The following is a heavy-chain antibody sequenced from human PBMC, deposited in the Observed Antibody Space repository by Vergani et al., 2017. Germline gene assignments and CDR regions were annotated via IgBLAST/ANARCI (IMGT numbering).Heavy chain of an antibody. Sequence: QVQLQESGPGLVKPSQTLSLTCTVSGGSISSGGYYWSWIRQHPGKGLEWIGYIYYSGSTYYNPSLQSRVTISVDTSKNQFSLKLSAVTAADTAVYYCARADYDYVWGSYRKGWCXFDYWGQGTLVTVSS. D-gene: IGHD3-16*02. V-gene: IGHV4-31*03. CDR2: IYYSGST. J-gene: IGHJ4*02. CDR3: ARADYDYVWGSYRKGWCXFDY. CDR1: GGSISSGGYY.